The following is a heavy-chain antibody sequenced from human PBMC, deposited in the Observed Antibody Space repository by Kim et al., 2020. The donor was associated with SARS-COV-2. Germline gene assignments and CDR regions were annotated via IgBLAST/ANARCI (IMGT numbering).Heavy chain of an antibody. V-gene: IGHV1-46*01. CDR3: ARLTGRKQQLPGGRFDS. D-gene: IGHD6-13*01. CDR1: GYTFTSYY. J-gene: IGHJ5*01. Sequence: ASVKVSCKASGYTFTSYYMHWVRQAPGQGLERMGIINPSGGSTSHAPKFQGRVTMPRDTSPSTVYMELSSLRSEDKGVYYCARLTGRKQQLPGGRFDSWSRATLGTVSS. CDR2: INPSGGST.